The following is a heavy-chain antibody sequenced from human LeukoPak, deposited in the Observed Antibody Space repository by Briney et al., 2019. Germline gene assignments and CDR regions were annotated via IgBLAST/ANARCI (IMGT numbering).Heavy chain of an antibody. Sequence: GGSLRLSCAGSGFSVSNYYMNWVREAPGKGLEWVSLIRDSGETFYADSVKGRFTISRDNSKNTVYLQMNRLRVEDTAVYFCARDRAVTQVWVEFDSWGQGTLVTVSS. V-gene: IGHV3-66*03. D-gene: IGHD3-16*01. CDR2: IRDSGET. J-gene: IGHJ5*01. CDR1: GFSVSNYY. CDR3: ARDRAVTQVWVEFDS.